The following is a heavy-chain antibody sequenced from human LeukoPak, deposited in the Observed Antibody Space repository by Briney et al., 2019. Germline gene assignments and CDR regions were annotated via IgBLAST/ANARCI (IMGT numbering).Heavy chain of an antibody. CDR1: GDSINNYY. CDR2: VAYSGNS. V-gene: IGHV4-59*01. D-gene: IGHD3-10*02. CDR3: ARVVRGAVTFNRFDP. Sequence: PSQTLSLTCTVSGDSINNYYWSWLRQTPRHGLYLIGFVAYSGNSNYNPSLESRVTISIDTSKNQFSLKLNSVTAADTAMYYCARVVRGAVTFNRFDPWGQGTLVTVSS. J-gene: IGHJ5*02.